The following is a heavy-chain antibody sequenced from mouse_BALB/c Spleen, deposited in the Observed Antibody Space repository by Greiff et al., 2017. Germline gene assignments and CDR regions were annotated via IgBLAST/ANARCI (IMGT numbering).Heavy chain of an antibody. Sequence: DVKLQESGPGLVKPSQSLSLTCSVTGYSITSGYYWNWIRQFPGNKLEWMGYISYDGSNNYNPSLKNRISITRDTSKNQFFLKLNSVTTEDTATYDCATYYGYDWYFDVWGAGTTVTVSS. CDR1: GYSITSGYY. V-gene: IGHV3-6*02. J-gene: IGHJ1*01. D-gene: IGHD1-2*01. CDR3: ATYYGYDWYFDV. CDR2: ISYDGSN.